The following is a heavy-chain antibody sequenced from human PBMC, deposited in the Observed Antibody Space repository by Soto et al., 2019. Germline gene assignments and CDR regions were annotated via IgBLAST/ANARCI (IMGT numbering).Heavy chain of an antibody. CDR2: IYYSGST. CDR1: GGSVSSGSYY. J-gene: IGHJ3*02. Sequence: SETLSLTCTVSGGSVSSGSYYWSWIRQPPGKGLEWIGYIYYSGSTNYNPSLKSRVTISVDTSKNQFSLKLSSVTAADTAVYYCARGFVKAGTVAFDIWGQGTMVTVSS. V-gene: IGHV4-61*01. D-gene: IGHD6-13*01. CDR3: ARGFVKAGTVAFDI.